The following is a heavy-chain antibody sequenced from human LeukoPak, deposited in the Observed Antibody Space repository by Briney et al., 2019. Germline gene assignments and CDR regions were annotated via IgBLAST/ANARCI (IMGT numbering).Heavy chain of an antibody. CDR2: INPNSGGT. Sequence: GASVKVSCKASGYTFTGYYMHWVRQAPGQGLEWMGRINPNSGGTNYAQKFQGRVTMTRDTSISTAYMELSRLRSDDTAVYYCARDLDCSGGSCYSFDYWGQGTLVTVSS. D-gene: IGHD2-15*01. V-gene: IGHV1-2*06. CDR1: GYTFTGYY. CDR3: ARDLDCSGGSCYSFDY. J-gene: IGHJ4*02.